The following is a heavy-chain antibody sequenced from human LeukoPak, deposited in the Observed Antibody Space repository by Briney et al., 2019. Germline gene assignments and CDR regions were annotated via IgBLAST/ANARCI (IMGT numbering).Heavy chain of an antibody. J-gene: IGHJ4*02. Sequence: GESPKISCQGSGYSFTSYWIGWVRQMPGKGLEWMGIIYPGDSDTTYSPSFQGQVTFSVDKSISTAYLQWSRLKASDTAMYYCARHPKSGYSGYESGYWGQGTLVTVSS. CDR2: IYPGDSDT. CDR1: GYSFTSYW. D-gene: IGHD5-12*01. CDR3: ARHPKSGYSGYESGY. V-gene: IGHV5-51*01.